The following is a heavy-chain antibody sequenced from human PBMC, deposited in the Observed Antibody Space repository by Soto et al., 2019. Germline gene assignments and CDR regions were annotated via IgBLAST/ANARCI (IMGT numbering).Heavy chain of an antibody. CDR3: AREGGAAPGARREWYLDL. J-gene: IGHJ2*01. CDR1: GYPLTDFY. CDR2: INPHTGDT. Sequence: QVQLVQSGAEVKKPGASVTVSCKTSGYPLTDFYIHWVRQAPGQGLEWMAWINPHTGDTNTALKFQGRVTMTMDTSINTAVMELTRLSSDDTAVYYCAREGGAAPGARREWYLDLWGRGTLVRVSS. V-gene: IGHV1-2*02. D-gene: IGHD6-25*01.